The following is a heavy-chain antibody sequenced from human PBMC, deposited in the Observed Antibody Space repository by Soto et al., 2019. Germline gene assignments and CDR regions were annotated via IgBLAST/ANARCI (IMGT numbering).Heavy chain of an antibody. Sequence: QVQLVQSGAEVKKPGSSVKVSCKASGGTLNKHAITWVRRAPGQGLEWLGGIIPMFGIPNYPQKFQGRVTITADDYTNTSPVELHSLTSDDTDAYYCARGGTSGWLKGAYDVWGQGTMVTVSS. V-gene: IGHV1-69*01. CDR3: ARGGTSGWLKGAYDV. CDR1: GGTLNKHA. D-gene: IGHD6-13*01. CDR2: IIPMFGIP. J-gene: IGHJ3*01.